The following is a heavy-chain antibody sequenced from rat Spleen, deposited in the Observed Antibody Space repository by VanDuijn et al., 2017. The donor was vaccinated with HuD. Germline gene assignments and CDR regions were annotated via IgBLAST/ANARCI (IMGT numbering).Heavy chain of an antibody. CDR3: ARRHYGYTDYFDY. D-gene: IGHD1-9*01. CDR2: ISYGVSSGYIGT. CDR1: GFTFSDYG. Sequence: EVQLVESGGGLVQPGRSLKLSCAASGFTFSDYGVAWVRQAPTTGLEWGATISYGVSSGYIGTYYRDSVKGRFTISRDNAKSTLSLQMDSLRSEDTATYYCARRHYGYTDYFDYWGQGTLVTVSS. J-gene: IGHJ2*01. V-gene: IGHV5-29*01.